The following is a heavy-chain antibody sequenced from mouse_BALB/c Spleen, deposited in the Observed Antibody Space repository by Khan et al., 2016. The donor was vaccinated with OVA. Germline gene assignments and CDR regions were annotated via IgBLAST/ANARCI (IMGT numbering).Heavy chain of an antibody. J-gene: IGHJ3*01. CDR3: IRSGYGSFAY. CDR1: GYTFISYY. V-gene: IGHV1S81*02. CDR2: IDPSNGGS. D-gene: IGHD2-2*01. Sequence: QVQLKESGAELVKPGTSVKLSCKTSGYTFISYYMYWVKERPGQGLEWIGEIDPSNGGSNFNEKFKTKATLTVGKSSSTAFMQLSSLTSEDSAVYYCIRSGYGSFAYWGQGTLVTVSA.